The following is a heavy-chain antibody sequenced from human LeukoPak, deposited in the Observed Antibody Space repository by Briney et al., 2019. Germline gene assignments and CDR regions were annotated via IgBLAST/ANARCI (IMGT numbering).Heavy chain of an antibody. CDR2: IYYSGST. D-gene: IGHD1-26*01. CDR3: ARTQSQSGSYRYYFGY. Sequence: PSETLSLTCTVSGGSVRSGNYFWSWIRQPPGKALEWIGHIYYSGSTKYNPSLKSRVTMSVDPSKNQFSLKLNSVTAADTAVYYCARTQSQSGSYRYYFGYWGQGTLVTVSS. CDR1: GGSVRSGNYF. V-gene: IGHV4-61*01. J-gene: IGHJ4*02.